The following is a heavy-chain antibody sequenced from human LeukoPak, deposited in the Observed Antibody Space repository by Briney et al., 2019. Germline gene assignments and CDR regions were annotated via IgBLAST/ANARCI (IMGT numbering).Heavy chain of an antibody. Sequence: SVKVSCKASGGTFSSYAISWVRQAPGQGLEWMGGIIPIFGTANYAQKFQGRVTITADESTSTAYMELSRLRSDDTAVYYCASGIYSSGCYDYGGQGTLVTVSS. V-gene: IGHV1-69*13. CDR3: ASGIYSSGCYDY. CDR1: GGTFSSYA. CDR2: IIPIFGTA. D-gene: IGHD6-19*01. J-gene: IGHJ4*02.